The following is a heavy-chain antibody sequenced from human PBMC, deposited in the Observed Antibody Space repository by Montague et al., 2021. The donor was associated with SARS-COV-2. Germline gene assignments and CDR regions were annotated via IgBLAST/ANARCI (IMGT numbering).Heavy chain of an antibody. CDR1: GGSISSSSYY. J-gene: IGHJ6*02. CDR2: IYYSGST. CDR3: ARRVTGTTVHYYYYGMDV. V-gene: IGHV4-39*01. D-gene: IGHD1-20*01. Sequence: SETLSLTCTVSGGSISSSSYYWGWLRQPPGKVLEWIGSIYYSGSTYYNPSLKSRVTISVDTSKNQFSLKLSSVTAADTAVYYCARRVTGTTVHYYYYGMDVWGQGTTVTVSS.